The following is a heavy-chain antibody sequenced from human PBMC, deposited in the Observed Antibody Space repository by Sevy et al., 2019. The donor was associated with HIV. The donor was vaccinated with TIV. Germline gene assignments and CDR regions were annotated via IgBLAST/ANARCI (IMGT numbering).Heavy chain of an antibody. J-gene: IGHJ5*02. CDR3: ARIGSTGYSSNWFDP. D-gene: IGHD3-9*01. CDR1: GYTFTSYG. CDR2: ISAYNGNT. V-gene: IGHV1-18*04. Sequence: ASVKVSCKASGYTFTSYGISWVRQAPGQGLEWMGWISAYNGNTNYAQKLQGRVTMTTDTSTSKTYMELRSLRSDDTAVYYCARIGSTGYSSNWFDPWGQGTLVTVSS.